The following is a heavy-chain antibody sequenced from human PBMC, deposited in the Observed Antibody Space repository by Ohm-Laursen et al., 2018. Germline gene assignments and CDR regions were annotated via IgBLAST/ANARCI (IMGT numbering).Heavy chain of an antibody. V-gene: IGHV4-38-2*02. J-gene: IGHJ6*02. D-gene: IGHD1-14*01. Sequence: GTLSLTCAVSGYSISSAYYWGWIRQAPGQGLEWIGSIYHPGSTYYNPSLKSRVSISVDTSKNQFSRKLNSVTAADTAVYYCARDSGPPKYYYYGLDVWGQGTTVTVSS. CDR1: GYSISSAYY. CDR2: IYHPGST. CDR3: ARDSGPPKYYYYGLDV.